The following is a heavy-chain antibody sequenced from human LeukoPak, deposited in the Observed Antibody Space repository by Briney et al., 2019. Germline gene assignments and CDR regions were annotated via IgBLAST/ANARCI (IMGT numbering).Heavy chain of an antibody. CDR3: ARQGLGSSGWYTAFDI. CDR2: IYPGDSDA. Sequence: GESLKISCTVSGYSFTSYWIGWVRQMPGEGLEWMGIIYPGDSDARYSPSFQGQVTISADKSISTAYLQWSSLKASDTAMYYCARQGLGSSGWYTAFDIWGQGTMVTVSS. J-gene: IGHJ3*02. CDR1: GYSFTSYW. D-gene: IGHD6-19*01. V-gene: IGHV5-51*01.